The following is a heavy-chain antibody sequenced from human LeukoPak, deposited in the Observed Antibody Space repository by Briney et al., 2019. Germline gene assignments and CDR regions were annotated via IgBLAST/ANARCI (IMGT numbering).Heavy chain of an antibody. CDR3: AKSDYSSGYPWDY. D-gene: IGHD6-25*01. Sequence: GGSLRLSCAASGFTFSSFGMHWVRQAPGKGLEWVSAISGTGGSTYYADSVKGRFTISRDNSKKTLYLQMNSLRAEDTAVYYCAKSDYSSGYPWDYWGQGTLVTVSS. J-gene: IGHJ4*02. CDR2: ISGTGGST. V-gene: IGHV3-23*01. CDR1: GFTFSSFG.